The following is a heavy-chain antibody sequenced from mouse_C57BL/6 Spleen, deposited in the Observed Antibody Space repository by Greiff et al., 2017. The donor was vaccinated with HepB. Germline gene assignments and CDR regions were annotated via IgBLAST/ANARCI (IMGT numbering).Heavy chain of an antibody. CDR1: GYTFTSYW. J-gene: IGHJ4*01. Sequence: QVQLQQPGAELVKPGASVKVSCKASGYTFTSYWMHWVKQRPGQGLEWIGRIHPSDSDTNYNQKFKGKATLTVDKSSSTAYMQRSSLTSEDSAVYYCANEGDYYGSRGVMDYWGQGTSVTVSS. CDR2: IHPSDSDT. D-gene: IGHD1-1*01. CDR3: ANEGDYYGSRGVMDY. V-gene: IGHV1-74*01.